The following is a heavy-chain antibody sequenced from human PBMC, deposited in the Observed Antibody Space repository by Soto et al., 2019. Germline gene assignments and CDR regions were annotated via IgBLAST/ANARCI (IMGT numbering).Heavy chain of an antibody. J-gene: IGHJ4*02. Sequence: SETLSLTCTVSGGSISSYYWSWLRQPAGKGLEWIGRIHITEKTNYNPSLKSRVTMSVETSNNQFSLRLSSLTAADTAVYYCARVSTYYFDSSGSYTSDYWGQGTLVTVSS. D-gene: IGHD3-22*01. V-gene: IGHV4-4*07. CDR3: ARVSTYYFDSSGSYTSDY. CDR2: IHITEKT. CDR1: GGSISSYY.